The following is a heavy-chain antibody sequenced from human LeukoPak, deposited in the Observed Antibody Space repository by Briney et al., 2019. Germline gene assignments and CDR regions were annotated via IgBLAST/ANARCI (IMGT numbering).Heavy chain of an antibody. D-gene: IGHD4/OR15-4a*01. Sequence: ASVKVSCKVSGYTFTDYYMHWVPQAPGKGREWMGLVDPEDGETIYAEKFQGRVTITADTSTDTAYMELSSLRSEDTAVYYCATEAKEVHWFDPWGQGTLVTVSS. J-gene: IGHJ5*02. CDR1: GYTFTDYY. CDR3: ATEAKEVHWFDP. V-gene: IGHV1-69-2*01. CDR2: VDPEDGET.